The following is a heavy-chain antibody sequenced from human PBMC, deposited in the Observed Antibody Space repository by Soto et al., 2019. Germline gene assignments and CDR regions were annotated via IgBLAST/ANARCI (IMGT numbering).Heavy chain of an antibody. V-gene: IGHV4-34*01. J-gene: IGHJ5*02. D-gene: IGHD3-3*01. CDR3: ARGNTIFGVVIIPSPLNWFDP. CDR1: GGSFSGYY. Sequence: PSETLSLTCAVYGGSFSGYYWSWIRQPPGKGLEWIGEINHNGSTNYNPSLKSRVTISVDTSKNQFSLKLSSVTAADTAVYYCARGNTIFGVVIIPSPLNWFDPWGQGTLVTVSS. CDR2: INHNGST.